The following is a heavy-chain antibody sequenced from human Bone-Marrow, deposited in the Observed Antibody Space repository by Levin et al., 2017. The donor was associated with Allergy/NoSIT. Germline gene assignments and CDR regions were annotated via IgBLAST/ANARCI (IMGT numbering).Heavy chain of an antibody. CDR2: IYTTGST. CDR3: ARDRLASLYYYSMDV. CDR1: GGSISSGRYY. J-gene: IGHJ6*03. V-gene: IGHV4-61*02. Sequence: SQTLSLTCSVSGGSISSGRYYFTWVRQSAGKGLEWIGRIYTTGSTNYNPSLGSRVTISRDTFKKEVYLTLSSVTAADTAVYYCARDRLASLYYYSMDVWGRGTTVIVSS.